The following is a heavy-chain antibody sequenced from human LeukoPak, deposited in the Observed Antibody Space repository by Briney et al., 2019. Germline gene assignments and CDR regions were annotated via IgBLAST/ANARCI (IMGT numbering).Heavy chain of an antibody. CDR1: GGSISSYY. V-gene: IGHV4-59*01. CDR2: IYYSGST. J-gene: IGHJ4*02. D-gene: IGHD3-10*01. CDR3: ARDPADYYGSGYFDY. Sequence: SETLSLTCTVSGGSISSYYWSWIRQPPGRGLEWIGYIYYSGSTNYNPSLKSRVTISVDTSKNQFSLKLSSVTAADTAVYYCARDPADYYGSGYFDYWGQGTLVTVSS.